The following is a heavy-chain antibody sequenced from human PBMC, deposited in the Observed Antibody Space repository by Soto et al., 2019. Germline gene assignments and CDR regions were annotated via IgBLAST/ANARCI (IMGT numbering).Heavy chain of an antibody. Sequence: SETLSLTCTVSGGSISSYYWSWIRQPAGKGLEWIGRIYTSGSTNYNPSLKSRVTMSVDTSKNQFSLKLSSVTAADTAVYYCARDQYCGGDCYGYGMDVWGQGTTVTVS. CDR1: GGSISSYY. V-gene: IGHV4-4*07. CDR3: ARDQYCGGDCYGYGMDV. CDR2: IYTSGST. J-gene: IGHJ6*02. D-gene: IGHD2-21*02.